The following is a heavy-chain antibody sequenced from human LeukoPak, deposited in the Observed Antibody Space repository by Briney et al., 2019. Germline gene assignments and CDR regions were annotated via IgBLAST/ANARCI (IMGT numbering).Heavy chain of an antibody. V-gene: IGHV3-30*02. J-gene: IGHJ4*02. CDR2: IRYDGSNK. D-gene: IGHD2-2*03. CDR3: AKEMGIVVTWFDY. CDR1: GFTFVTSW. Sequence: GGSLRLSCVASGFTFVTSWMTWVRQAPGKGLEWVAFIRYDGSNKYYADSVKGRFTISRDNSKNTLYLQMNSLRAEDTAVYYCAKEMGIVVTWFDYWGQGTLVTVSS.